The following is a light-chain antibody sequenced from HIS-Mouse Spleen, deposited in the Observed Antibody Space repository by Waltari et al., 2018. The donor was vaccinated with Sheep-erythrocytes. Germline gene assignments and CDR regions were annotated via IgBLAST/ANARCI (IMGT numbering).Light chain of an antibody. J-gene: IGLJ1*01. Sequence: QSALTQPRSVSGSPGQSVTISCTGTSSDVGGYNYVSWYQQHPGKAPKLMIYDVSKRPSGVPDRFSGSKSGNTASLTISVLQAEDEADYYCCSYAGSYNQVFATGTKVTVL. V-gene: IGLV2-11*01. CDR2: DVS. CDR1: SSDVGGYNY. CDR3: CSYAGSYNQV.